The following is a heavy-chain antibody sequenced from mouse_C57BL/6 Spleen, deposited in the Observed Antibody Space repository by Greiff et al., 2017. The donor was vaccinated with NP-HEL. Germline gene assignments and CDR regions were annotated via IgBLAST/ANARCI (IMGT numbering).Heavy chain of an antibody. CDR2: IDPSDSYT. Sequence: QVQLQQSGAELVMPGASVKLSCKASGYTFTSYWMHWVKQRPGQGLEWIGEIDPSDSYTNYNQKFKGKSTLTVDKSSSTAYMQLSSLTSEDSAVYYCARSLITTVVEYYFDYWGQGTTLTVSS. J-gene: IGHJ2*01. CDR3: ARSLITTVVEYYFDY. V-gene: IGHV1-69*01. CDR1: GYTFTSYW. D-gene: IGHD1-1*01.